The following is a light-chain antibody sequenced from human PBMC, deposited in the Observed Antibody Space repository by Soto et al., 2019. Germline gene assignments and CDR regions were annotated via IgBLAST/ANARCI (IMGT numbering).Light chain of an antibody. CDR3: QQHNGWPLT. V-gene: IGKV3-15*01. Sequence: EIVMTQSPATLSVSLGERATLSCRGSQSVSTDLAWYQQKPGQAPRLLIYGASTRATGVPARFSGSGSGTEFTFTISSLQSEDFAVYYCQQHNGWPLTFGGGTKVEIK. CDR1: QSVSTD. J-gene: IGKJ4*01. CDR2: GAS.